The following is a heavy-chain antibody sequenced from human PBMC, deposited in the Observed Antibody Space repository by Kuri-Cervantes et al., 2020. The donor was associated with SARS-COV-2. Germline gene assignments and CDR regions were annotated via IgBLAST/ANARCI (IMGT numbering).Heavy chain of an antibody. CDR1: GFTFSSYG. Sequence: GESLKISCAASGFTFSSYGMHWVRQAPGKGLEWVAVISYDGSNKYYADSVKGRFTISRDNSKNTLYLQMNSLRAEDTAVYYCARDVSGPSRDGYNQLWGGYWGQGTLVTVSS. D-gene: IGHD5-24*01. CDR2: ISYDGSNK. V-gene: IGHV3-30*06. J-gene: IGHJ4*02. CDR3: ARDVSGPSRDGYNQLWGGY.